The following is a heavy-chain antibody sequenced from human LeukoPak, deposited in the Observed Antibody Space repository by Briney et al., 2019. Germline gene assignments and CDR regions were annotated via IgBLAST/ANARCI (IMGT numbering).Heavy chain of an antibody. D-gene: IGHD5-24*01. CDR2: IYPGDSDT. CDR3: AKVIWPQRDDAFDI. J-gene: IGHJ3*02. Sequence: GESLKISCKGSGYSFTSYWIGWVRQMPGKGLEWMGIIYPGDSDTRYSPSFQGQVTISADKSVSTAYLQWSSLKASDTAMYYCAKVIWPQRDDAFDIRGQGTMVTVSS. CDR1: GYSFTSYW. V-gene: IGHV5-51*01.